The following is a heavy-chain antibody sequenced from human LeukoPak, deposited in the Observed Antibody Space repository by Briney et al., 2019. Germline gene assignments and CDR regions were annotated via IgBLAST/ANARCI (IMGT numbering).Heavy chain of an antibody. J-gene: IGHJ4*02. CDR3: VRGRYNYGYIFDY. D-gene: IGHD5-18*01. V-gene: IGHV3-7*01. CDR2: IKQDGSEK. CDR1: GFTFCSYW. Sequence: GGSLRLSCAASGFTFCSYWMSWVRQAPGKGLEWVANIKQDGSEKYYVDSVKGRFTVSRDNARNSVYLQMNSLRVEDTAVYYCVRGRYNYGYIFDYWGQGTLVTVSS.